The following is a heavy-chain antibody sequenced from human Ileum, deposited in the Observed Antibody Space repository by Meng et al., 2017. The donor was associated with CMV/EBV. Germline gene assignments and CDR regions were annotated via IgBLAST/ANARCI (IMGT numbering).Heavy chain of an antibody. D-gene: IGHD4-17*01. CDR3: AHKRSETTTNFFDY. Sequence: LGFSLSTTGVGVGWIRQPPGKALEWLALIYWDDDKRFSPSLMNRLTLTKDTSKNEVVLTMTNVDPADTATYYCAHKRSETTTNFFDYWGRGTLVTVSS. CDR2: IYWDDDK. J-gene: IGHJ4*02. V-gene: IGHV2-5*02. CDR1: GFSLSTTGVG.